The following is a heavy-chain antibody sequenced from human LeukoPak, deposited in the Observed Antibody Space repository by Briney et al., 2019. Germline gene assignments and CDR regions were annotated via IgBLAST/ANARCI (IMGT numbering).Heavy chain of an antibody. CDR3: AREGGYYDFWSGYNTANWFDP. V-gene: IGHV3-15*01. J-gene: IGHJ5*02. CDR2: IKSKTDGGTT. CDR1: GFTFSNAW. Sequence: TGGSLRLSCAASGFTFSNAWMSWVRQAPGKGLEWVGRIKSKTDGGTTDYAAPVKGRFTISRDDSKNTLYLQMNSLRAEDTAVYYCAREGGYYDFWSGYNTANWFDPWGQGTLVTVSS. D-gene: IGHD3-3*01.